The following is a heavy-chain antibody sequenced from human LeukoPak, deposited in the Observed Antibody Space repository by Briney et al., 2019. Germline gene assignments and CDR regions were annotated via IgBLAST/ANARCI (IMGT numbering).Heavy chain of an antibody. CDR3: AVQITMIVVVPYFDY. J-gene: IGHJ4*02. CDR1: GLTFSDYY. Sequence: PGWSLRLSCAASGLTFSDYYMTWIRQAPGKGLEWVSSISGTGTNIYSADSVRGRFTVSRDNARNSLFLHMNSLRAEDTAVYYCAVQITMIVVVPYFDYWGQGTLVSDSS. D-gene: IGHD3-22*01. V-gene: IGHV3-11*04. CDR2: ISGTGTNI.